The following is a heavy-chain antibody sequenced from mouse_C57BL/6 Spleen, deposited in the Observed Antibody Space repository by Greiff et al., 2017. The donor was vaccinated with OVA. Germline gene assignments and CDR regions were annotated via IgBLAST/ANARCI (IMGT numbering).Heavy chain of an antibody. Sequence: VQLQQSGAELMKPGASVKLSCKATGYTFTGYWIEWVKQRPGHGLEWIGEILPGSGSTNYNEKFKGKATFTADTSSNTAYMQRSSLTTEDSAIYYCATHLHYYGSSYVYFDDWSQGTTRTVSS. V-gene: IGHV1-9*01. CDR3: ATHLHYYGSSYVYFDD. CDR2: ILPGSGST. D-gene: IGHD1-1*01. CDR1: GYTFTGYW. J-gene: IGHJ2*01.